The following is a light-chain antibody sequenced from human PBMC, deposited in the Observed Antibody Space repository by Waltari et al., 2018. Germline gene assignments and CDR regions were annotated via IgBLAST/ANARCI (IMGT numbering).Light chain of an antibody. J-gene: IGLJ2*01. V-gene: IGLV2-8*01. CDR1: SSDVGGYNY. CDR2: EVS. CDR3: SSYAGSNNLV. Sequence: QSALTQPPSASGSPGQSVTISCTGTSSDVGGYNYVSWYQHHPGKAPKLMIYEVSKRPSGVPDRFSGSKSGNTASLTVPGLQAEDEADYYCSSYAGSNNLVFGGGTKLTVL.